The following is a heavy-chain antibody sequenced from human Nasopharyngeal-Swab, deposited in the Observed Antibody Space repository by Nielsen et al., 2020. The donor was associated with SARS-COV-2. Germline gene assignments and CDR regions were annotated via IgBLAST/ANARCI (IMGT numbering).Heavy chain of an antibody. Sequence: WIRQPPGKGLEWIGYIYYSGSTNYNPSLKSQVTISVDTSKNQFSLKLSSVTAADTAVYYCARDIRTYDILTGYSLGYFDLWGRGTLVTVSS. CDR3: ARDIRTYDILTGYSLGYFDL. CDR2: IYYSGST. J-gene: IGHJ2*01. V-gene: IGHV4-59*01. D-gene: IGHD3-9*01.